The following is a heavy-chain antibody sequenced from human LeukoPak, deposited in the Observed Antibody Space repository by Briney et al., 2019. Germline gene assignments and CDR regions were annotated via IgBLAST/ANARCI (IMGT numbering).Heavy chain of an antibody. CDR2: IYYTGAS. Sequence: SETLSLTCTASGGSISGYYWSWIRQPPGKGLEWIAYIYYTGASNYCPSPKSRLTASVDTSKNQFSLTLSSVTAADTAVYHCARHLDTTGSPMDFWGQGTLVTVSS. J-gene: IGHJ4*02. CDR1: GGSISGYY. V-gene: IGHV4-59*08. D-gene: IGHD1-1*01. CDR3: ARHLDTTGSPMDF.